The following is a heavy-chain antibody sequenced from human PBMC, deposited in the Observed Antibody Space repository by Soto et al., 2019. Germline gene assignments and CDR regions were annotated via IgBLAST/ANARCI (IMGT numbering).Heavy chain of an antibody. CDR3: ARDKTGDFRWFDP. CDR2: MWNDGSNQ. Sequence: QVQLVESGVGVVQPGRSLRLSCAASGFTFSTYGMHWVRQAPGRGLEGGSVMWNDGSNQYYADSVKGRFTTSKDNSKNTLYLQMNSLRAEDKAVYYCARDKTGDFRWFDPWGQGTLVTVSS. V-gene: IGHV3-33*01. D-gene: IGHD7-27*01. J-gene: IGHJ5*02. CDR1: GFTFSTYG.